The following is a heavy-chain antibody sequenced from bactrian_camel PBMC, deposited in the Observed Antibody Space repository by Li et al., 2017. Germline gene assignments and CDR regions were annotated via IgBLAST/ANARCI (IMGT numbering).Heavy chain of an antibody. CDR2: IKSDGST. D-gene: IGHD2*01. J-gene: IGHJ4*01. V-gene: IGHV3S10*01. CDR1: GFTLRNYD. CDR3: ALRHPKYGGYWPLVEYEYYD. Sequence: DVQLVESGGGLVQPGGSLRLSCAASGFTLRNYDMTWVRQAPGKGLEWVSTIKSDGSTLYADPVKGRFTISQNDAKNVVYLQMNNPKLEDTAMYYCALRHPKYGGYWPLVEYEYYDWGQGTQVTVS.